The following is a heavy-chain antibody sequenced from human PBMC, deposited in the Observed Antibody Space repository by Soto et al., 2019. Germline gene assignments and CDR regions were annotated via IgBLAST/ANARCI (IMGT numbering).Heavy chain of an antibody. CDR2: IYYSGNT. V-gene: IGHV4-39*01. CDR1: GGSISSSSYY. Sequence: SETLSLTCTVSGGSISSSSYYWGWIRQPPGKGLEWIGSIYYSGNTYYNPSLKGRVTISVDTAKNQFSLKLTSVTAADTAVYYCARAWGGVPDYWGQGTLVTVSS. D-gene: IGHD3-16*01. J-gene: IGHJ4*02. CDR3: ARAWGGVPDY.